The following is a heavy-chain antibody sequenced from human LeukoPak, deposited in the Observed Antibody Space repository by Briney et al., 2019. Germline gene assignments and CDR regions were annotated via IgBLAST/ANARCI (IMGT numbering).Heavy chain of an antibody. CDR3: ARSSYSSSSSV. V-gene: IGHV3-7*03. D-gene: IGHD6-6*01. CDR1: RFTFSGFW. CDR2: INSDGSEG. J-gene: IGHJ3*01. Sequence: GGSLRLSCAVSRFTFSGFWMSWSRQAPGKGLEWVASINSDGSEGYYADVVKGRFTISRDNAKNSLYLQINSLRAEDTAVYYCARSSYSSSSSVWGRGTMVTVSS.